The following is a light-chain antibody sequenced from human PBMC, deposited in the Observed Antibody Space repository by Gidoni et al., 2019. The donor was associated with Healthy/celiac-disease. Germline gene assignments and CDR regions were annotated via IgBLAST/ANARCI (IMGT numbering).Light chain of an antibody. V-gene: IGLV2-14*01. Sequence: QSALTQPASVSRSPGQSITISCTGTSSDVGGYNYVYWYQQHPGKAPKLMIYEVSNRPSGVSNRFSGSKSGNTASLTISGLQAEDEADYYCSSDTSSSTLWVVGGGTKLTVL. J-gene: IGLJ3*02. CDR2: EVS. CDR1: SSDVGGYNY. CDR3: SSDTSSSTLWV.